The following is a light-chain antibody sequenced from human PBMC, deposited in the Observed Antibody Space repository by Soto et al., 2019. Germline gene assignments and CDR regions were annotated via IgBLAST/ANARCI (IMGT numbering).Light chain of an antibody. Sequence: DIQLTQSPSLLSAAIGDRVTITCRASQGISSYLAWYQQKPGQAPKLLIYAASTLQSGVPSRFSGSGSGTEFTLTISSLQPEDFATYYCQQLNSYPVTFGGGTKVETK. CDR3: QQLNSYPVT. CDR1: QGISSY. J-gene: IGKJ4*01. CDR2: AAS. V-gene: IGKV1-9*01.